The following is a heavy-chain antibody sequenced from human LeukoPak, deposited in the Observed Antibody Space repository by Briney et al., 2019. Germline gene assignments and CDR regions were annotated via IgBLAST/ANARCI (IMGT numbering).Heavy chain of an antibody. CDR2: IYTSGST. Sequence: SEPLSLTCTVSGGSISSYYWSWIRQPAGKGLEWIGRIYTSGSTNYNPSLKSRVTISIDTSKNQFSLQLTSVTAADTAIYYCARSAEWLRNAFDIWGQGTMVSVSS. CDR3: ARSAEWLRNAFDI. CDR1: GGSISSYY. D-gene: IGHD5-12*01. V-gene: IGHV4-4*07. J-gene: IGHJ3*02.